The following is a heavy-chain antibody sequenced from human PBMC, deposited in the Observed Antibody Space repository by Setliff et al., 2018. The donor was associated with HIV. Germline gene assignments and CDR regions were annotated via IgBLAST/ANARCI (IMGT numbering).Heavy chain of an antibody. J-gene: IGHJ6*03. CDR1: GFTFSNFA. CDR3: ARVGEESSSSWYANYYYYYYIDV. V-gene: IGHV3-48*04. D-gene: IGHD6-13*01. Sequence: PGGSLRLSCAASGFTFSNFAMAWVRQAPGKGLEWVSGISRTGGSTYYADSVKGRFTISRDNAKNSLYLQMNSLRAEDTAVYYCARVGEESSSSWYANYYYYYYIDVWGKGTTVTVSS. CDR2: ISRTGGST.